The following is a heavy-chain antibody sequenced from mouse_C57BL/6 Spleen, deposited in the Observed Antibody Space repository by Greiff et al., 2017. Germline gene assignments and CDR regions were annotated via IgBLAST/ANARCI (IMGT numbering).Heavy chain of an antibody. V-gene: IGHV1-55*01. J-gene: IGHJ4*01. Sequence: QVQLQQPGAELVKPGASVKMSCKASGYTFTSYWITWVKQRPGQGLEWMGEIYPGSGSTNYTEKFKSKATLTVDTSSSTAYMQLSSLTAEDSSVYDCAGGLRWSDYAMDDWGQGTSVTFSS. CDR3: AGGLRWSDYAMDD. D-gene: IGHD2-4*01. CDR2: IYPGSGST. CDR1: GYTFTSYW.